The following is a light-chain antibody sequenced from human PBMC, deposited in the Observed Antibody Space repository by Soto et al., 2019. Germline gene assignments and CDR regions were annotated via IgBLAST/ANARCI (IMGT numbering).Light chain of an antibody. Sequence: DVVMTQNPLSSPVTLGQPASISCRSSESLQHRDGNTYLNWLPQRPGQPPRLLIYKVSNRFSGVPDRFSGSGAGTDFTLKISRVEAEGVGVYYCMQATQYRPYTFGQGTKLEIK. CDR3: MQATQYRPYT. CDR2: KVS. CDR1: ESLQHRDGNTY. J-gene: IGKJ2*01. V-gene: IGKV2-24*01.